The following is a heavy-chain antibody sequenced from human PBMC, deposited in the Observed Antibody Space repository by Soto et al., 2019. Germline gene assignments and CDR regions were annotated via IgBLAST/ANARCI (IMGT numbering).Heavy chain of an antibody. V-gene: IGHV3-30*18. CDR3: AKDRAHGDPFFYGEGD. J-gene: IGHJ6*02. D-gene: IGHD4-17*01. CDR1: GFTFSSYA. Sequence: QVQLVESGGGVVQPGRSLRLSCAASGFTFSSYAMHWVRQAPGKGLECVAVISYDGTKTYYADSVKGRFTISRDNSNNTRSLQMNSLRDEDTAVYYCAKDRAHGDPFFYGEGDWGQGTTVTVSS. CDR2: ISYDGTKT.